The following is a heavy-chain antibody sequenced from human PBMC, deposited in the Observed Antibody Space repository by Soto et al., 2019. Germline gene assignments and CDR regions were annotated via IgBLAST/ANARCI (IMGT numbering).Heavy chain of an antibody. CDR2: ISGSGGST. CDR1: GFTFSSYA. CDR3: AKDVVERKLEQGWFDP. Sequence: GGSLRLSCAASGFTFSSYAMSWVRQAPGKGLEWVSAISGSGGSTYYADSVKGRFTISRDNSKNTLYLQMNSLRAEDTAVYYCAKDVVERKLEQGWFDPWGQGTLVTVSS. J-gene: IGHJ5*02. D-gene: IGHD1-1*01. V-gene: IGHV3-23*01.